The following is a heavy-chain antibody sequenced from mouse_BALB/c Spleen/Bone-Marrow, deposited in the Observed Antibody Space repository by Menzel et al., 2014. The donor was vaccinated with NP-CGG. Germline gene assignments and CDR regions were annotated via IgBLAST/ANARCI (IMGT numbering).Heavy chain of an antibody. Sequence: QVQLQHSGAELVRPGTSVKVSCKASGYAFTDYLMEWLKQRPGHGLEWIGVINPGSGSTNYNEKFKDKATLTADKSSSTAYMQLSSLTSDDSAVYFCARYDGYFDYWGQGTILTVSS. CDR3: ARYDGYFDY. CDR1: GYAFTDYL. D-gene: IGHD2-3*01. V-gene: IGHV1-54*01. J-gene: IGHJ2*01. CDR2: INPGSGST.